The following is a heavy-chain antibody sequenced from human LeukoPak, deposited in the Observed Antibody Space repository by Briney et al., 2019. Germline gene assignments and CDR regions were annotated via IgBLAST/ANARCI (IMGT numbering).Heavy chain of an antibody. CDR1: GGSISSSSYY. CDR2: IYYSGST. CDR3: ARPLGSGKEDY. V-gene: IGHV4-39*01. Sequence: SETLSLTCTVSGGSISSSSYYWGWIRQPPGKGLEWIGSIYYSGSTYYNPSLKSRVTISVDTSKNQFSLKLSSVTAADTAVYYCARPLGSGKEDYWGQGTLVTVSS. J-gene: IGHJ4*02. D-gene: IGHD3-10*01.